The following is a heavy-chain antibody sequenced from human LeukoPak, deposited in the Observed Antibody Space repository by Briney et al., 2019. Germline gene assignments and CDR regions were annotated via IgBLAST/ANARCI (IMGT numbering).Heavy chain of an antibody. Sequence: GRSLRLSCATSGFTFSSYAFHWVRQAPGKGLEWVATMSFDVNNKYYADSVRGRFTISRDNSKNTLYLQMNSLRAEDTAVYYCARRREMAKRSLDYWGQGTLVIVSS. V-gene: IGHV3-30*04. CDR1: GFTFSSYA. D-gene: IGHD5-24*01. J-gene: IGHJ4*02. CDR3: ARRREMAKRSLDY. CDR2: MSFDVNNK.